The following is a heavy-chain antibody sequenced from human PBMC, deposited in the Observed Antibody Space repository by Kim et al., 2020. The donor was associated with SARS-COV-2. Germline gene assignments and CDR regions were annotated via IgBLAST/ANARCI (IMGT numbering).Heavy chain of an antibody. V-gene: IGHV5-51*01. CDR2: IYPGDSDT. J-gene: IGHJ3*02. CDR1: GYSFTSYW. D-gene: IGHD3-3*01. CDR3: ARQARDPDYDFWSGSAFDI. Sequence: GESLKISCKGSGYSFTSYWIGWVRQMPGKGLEWMGIIYPGDSDTRYSPSFQGQVTISADKSISTAYLQWSSLKASDTAMYYCARQARDPDYDFWSGSAFDIWGQGTMVTVSS.